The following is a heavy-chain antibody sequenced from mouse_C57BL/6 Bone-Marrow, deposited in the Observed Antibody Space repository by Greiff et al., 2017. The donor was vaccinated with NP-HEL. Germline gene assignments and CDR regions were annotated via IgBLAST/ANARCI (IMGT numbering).Heavy chain of an antibody. CDR1: GYTFTSYW. CDR2: IDPSDSYT. V-gene: IGHV1-69*01. D-gene: IGHD1-1*01. J-gene: IGHJ4*01. CDR3: ARGYYGSSYAMDY. Sequence: QVQLQQPGAELVMPGASVKLSCQASGYTFTSYWMHWVKQRPGQGLEWIGEIDPSDSYTTSNQKFKGKSTLTVDQSSSTAYMQLSSLTSEDSAVYYCARGYYGSSYAMDYWGQGTSVTVSS.